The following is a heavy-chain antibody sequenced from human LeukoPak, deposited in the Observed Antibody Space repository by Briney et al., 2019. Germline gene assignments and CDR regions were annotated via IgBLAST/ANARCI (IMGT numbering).Heavy chain of an antibody. J-gene: IGHJ3*02. D-gene: IGHD1-26*01. CDR1: SGSISTSNYY. V-gene: IGHV4-39*07. Sequence: PSETLSLACTVSSGSISTSNYYWGWVRQPPGKALEWIGNIFYSGSTYYSPSLKSRVTISLDKSTNQFSLNLTSVTAADTAVYYCAREERLFDAFDIWGQGTMVTVSS. CDR2: IFYSGST. CDR3: AREERLFDAFDI.